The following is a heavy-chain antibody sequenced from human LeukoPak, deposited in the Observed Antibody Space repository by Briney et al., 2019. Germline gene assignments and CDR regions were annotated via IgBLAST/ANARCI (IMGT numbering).Heavy chain of an antibody. V-gene: IGHV4-30-2*01. CDR1: GGSISSGGYS. J-gene: IGHJ6*04. Sequence: PSETLSLTCAVSGGSISSGGYSWSWVRQPPGAGLEWIGYIYHSGSTYYNPSLKSRVTISVDRSKNQFSLKLSSVTAADTAVYYCARDAVYYGMDVWGKGTTVTVSS. CDR3: ARDAVYYGMDV. CDR2: IYHSGST.